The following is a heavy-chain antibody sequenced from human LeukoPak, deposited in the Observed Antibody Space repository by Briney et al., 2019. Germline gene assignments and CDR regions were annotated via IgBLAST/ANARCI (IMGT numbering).Heavy chain of an antibody. Sequence: SETLSLTCTVSGGSIGSYYWSWIRQPAGRGLEWIGRIYTSGSTNYNPSLKSRVTMSVDTSKNQLSLTLTSVTAADTAVYYCARDRGSTMVSDYWGQGALVTVSS. D-gene: IGHD3-10*01. CDR2: IYTSGST. J-gene: IGHJ4*02. CDR1: GGSIGSYY. CDR3: ARDRGSTMVSDY. V-gene: IGHV4-4*07.